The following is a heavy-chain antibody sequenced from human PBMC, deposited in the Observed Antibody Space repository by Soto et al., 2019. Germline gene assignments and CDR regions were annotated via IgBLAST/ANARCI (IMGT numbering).Heavy chain of an antibody. CDR1: RYTFTSYA. J-gene: IGHJ6*02. CDR3: ARAALFCSSTSCSRALDV. Sequence: ASVKVSCKASRYTFTSYAIHWVRQAPGQGLEWMGIINPSGGSTSYAQKFQGRVTMTRDTSTSTVYMELSSLRSEDTAVYYCARAALFCSSTSCSRALDVWGQGTTVTVSS. CDR2: INPSGGST. D-gene: IGHD2-2*01. V-gene: IGHV1-46*03.